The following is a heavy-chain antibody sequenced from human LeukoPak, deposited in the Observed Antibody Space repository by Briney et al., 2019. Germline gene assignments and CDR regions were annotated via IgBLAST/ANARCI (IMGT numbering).Heavy chain of an antibody. V-gene: IGHV4-61*02. CDR1: GGSISSSSYY. J-gene: IGHJ5*02. CDR3: ARNEVGKGPSGFDP. Sequence: SETLSLTCTVSGGSISSSSYYWSWIRQPAGKGLEWIGRIYTSGSTNYNPSLKSRVTMSVDTSKNQFSLKLSSVTAADTSVYYCARNEVGKGPSGFDPWGQGTLVTVSS. D-gene: IGHD1-26*01. CDR2: IYTSGST.